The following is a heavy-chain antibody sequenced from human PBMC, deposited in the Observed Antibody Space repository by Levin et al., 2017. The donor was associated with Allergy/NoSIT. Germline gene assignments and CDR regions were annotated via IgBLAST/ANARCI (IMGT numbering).Heavy chain of an antibody. CDR1: GFTFSTYA. Sequence: GGSLRLSCAASGFTFSTYAMTWVRQAPGKGLEWVSGINNSGGSTYYADSVKGRFTISRDSSENTLYLHMYSLRADDTALYYCARYKLYTGGTIDYWGQGTLVTVSS. J-gene: IGHJ4*02. CDR3: ARYKLYTGGTIDY. CDR2: INNSGGST. V-gene: IGHV3-23*01. D-gene: IGHD2-8*02.